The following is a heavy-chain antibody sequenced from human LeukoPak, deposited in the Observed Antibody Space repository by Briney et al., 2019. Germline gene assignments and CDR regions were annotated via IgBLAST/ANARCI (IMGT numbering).Heavy chain of an antibody. J-gene: IGHJ5*02. CDR3: ARHNVLLWFGELSFLGWFDP. CDR2: IYYSGST. D-gene: IGHD3-10*01. Sequence: SETLSLTCTDSGGSISSYYGSWIRQPPGKGLEWIGYIYYSGSTNYNPSLKSRVTISVDTSRNQFSLKLSSVTAADTAVYYCARHNVLLWFGELSFLGWFDPWGQGTLVTVSS. V-gene: IGHV4-59*01. CDR1: GGSISSYY.